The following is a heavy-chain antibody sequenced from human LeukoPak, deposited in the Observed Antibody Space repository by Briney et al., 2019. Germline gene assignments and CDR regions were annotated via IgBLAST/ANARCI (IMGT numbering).Heavy chain of an antibody. CDR3: TTPTQYCTSTNCRGGFDY. Sequence: GVTLTRTSAAYAFTFTNVCMSRLPQAPGQGLEWVGRIKSKTDGGTTDYAGPVKSSWTMSRDDSKNTLYLQRNSLKTEDTGVYYCTTPTQYCTSTNCRGGFDYWAQGTLVSVSS. J-gene: IGHJ4*02. V-gene: IGHV3-15*01. CDR1: AFTFTNVC. D-gene: IGHD2-2*01. CDR2: IKSKTDGGTT.